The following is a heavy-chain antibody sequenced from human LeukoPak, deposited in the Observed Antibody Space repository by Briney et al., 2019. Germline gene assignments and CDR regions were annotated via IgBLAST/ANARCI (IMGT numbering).Heavy chain of an antibody. V-gene: IGHV6-1*01. J-gene: IGHJ4*02. D-gene: IGHD6-19*01. CDR3: ARVTEKQYLPFDS. CDR2: TYYRSRWYN. CDR1: GYSVSSNCAA. Sequence: SQTLSLTCAISGYSVSSNCAAWNWIRPSPSRDLEWLGRTYYRSRWYNEYALSVKSRITINPDTSKNQFSLQLNSVTPEDTAVYYCARVTEKQYLPFDSWGQGTLVTVSS.